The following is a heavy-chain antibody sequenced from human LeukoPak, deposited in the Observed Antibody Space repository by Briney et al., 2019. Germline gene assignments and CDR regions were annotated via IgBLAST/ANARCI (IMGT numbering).Heavy chain of an antibody. Sequence: HPGGSLRLSCAASGFTFSSYEMNWVRQAPGKGLEGVSYISRGSTIYDADSVKSRFTISRDNAKNSLYLQMNSLRAEDTAVYYCARESIAVAGAPFDYWGQGTLVTVSS. CDR1: GFTFSSYE. V-gene: IGHV3-48*03. D-gene: IGHD6-19*01. CDR3: ARESIAVAGAPFDY. J-gene: IGHJ4*02. CDR2: ISRGSTI.